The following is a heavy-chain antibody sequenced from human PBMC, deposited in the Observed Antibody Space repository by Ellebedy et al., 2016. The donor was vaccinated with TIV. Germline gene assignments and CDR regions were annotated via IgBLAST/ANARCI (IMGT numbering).Heavy chain of an antibody. J-gene: IGHJ4*02. CDR3: AKRPGSKDY. CDR2: ISYDGSDK. V-gene: IGHV3-30*18. D-gene: IGHD1-1*01. Sequence: GESLKISCAASGFIFSSYGMHWVRQAPGKGLEWVAGISYDGSDKKYADSMKGRFTISRDNSKNTLYLQMNSLRAEDTAVYYCAKRPGSKDYWGQGILVTVSS. CDR1: GFIFSSYG.